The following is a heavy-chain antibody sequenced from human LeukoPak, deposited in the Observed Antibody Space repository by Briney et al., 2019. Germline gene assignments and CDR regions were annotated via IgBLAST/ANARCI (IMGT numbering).Heavy chain of an antibody. CDR1: GFTFSSYG. CDR2: ISGSGGST. J-gene: IGHJ4*02. D-gene: IGHD5-12*01. V-gene: IGHV3-23*01. Sequence: GGSLRLSCAASGFTFSSYGMSWVRQAPGKGLEWVSAISGSGGSTYYADSVKGRFTISRDNSKNTLYLQMNSLRAEDTAVYYCAKVLVATSLRVQYFDYWGQGTLVTASS. CDR3: AKVLVATSLRVQYFDY.